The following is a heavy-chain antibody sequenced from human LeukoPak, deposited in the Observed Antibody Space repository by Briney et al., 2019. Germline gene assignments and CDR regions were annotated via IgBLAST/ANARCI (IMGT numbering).Heavy chain of an antibody. CDR3: ARGPAYCGGDCYWGYFDY. Sequence: GGSLRLSCAASGFTFSSYAMSWVRQAPGKGLEWVSAISGSGGSTYYADSVKGRFTISRDNSKNTLYLQMNSLRAEDTAVYYCARGPAYCGGDCYWGYFDYWGQGTLVTVSS. CDR2: ISGSGGST. V-gene: IGHV3-23*01. J-gene: IGHJ4*02. D-gene: IGHD2-21*02. CDR1: GFTFSSYA.